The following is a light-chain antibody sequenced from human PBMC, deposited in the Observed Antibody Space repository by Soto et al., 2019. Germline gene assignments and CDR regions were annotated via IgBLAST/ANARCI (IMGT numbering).Light chain of an antibody. CDR2: LGS. CDR3: MQALQSPPT. J-gene: IGKJ5*01. V-gene: IGKV2-28*01. Sequence: DIVMTQSPLSLPVTPGEPASISCRSSQSLLHSNGYNYLDWYLQKPGQSPQLLIYLGSNRASGVPDRFSGSGSGTDFTLKFSRVEAEDVGVYYCMQALQSPPTFGQGTRLE. CDR1: QSLLHSNGYNY.